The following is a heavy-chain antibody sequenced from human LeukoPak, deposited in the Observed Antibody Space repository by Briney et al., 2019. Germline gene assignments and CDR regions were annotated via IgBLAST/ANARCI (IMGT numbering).Heavy chain of an antibody. CDR2: ISYDGSNK. CDR3: AKDRRAYYGSGSYGDAFDI. CDR1: GFTFSSYG. J-gene: IGHJ3*02. D-gene: IGHD3-10*01. V-gene: IGHV3-30*18. Sequence: PGRSLRLSCAASGFTFSSYGMHWVRQAPGKGLEWVAVISYDGSNKYYADSVKGRFTISRDNSKNTLYLQMNSLRAEDTAVYYCAKDRRAYYGSGSYGDAFDIWGQGTMVTVSS.